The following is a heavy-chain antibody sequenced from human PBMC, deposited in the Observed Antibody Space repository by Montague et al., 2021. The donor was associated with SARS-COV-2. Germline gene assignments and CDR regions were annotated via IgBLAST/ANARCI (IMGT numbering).Heavy chain of an antibody. V-gene: IGHV4-34*01. CDR2: INHSGST. J-gene: IGHJ6*02. CDR1: SESFRGYY. D-gene: IGHD3-10*01. Sequence: SETLSLTCAVSSESFRGYYWSWIRQPPRKGLEWIGEINHSGSTTYNPSLESRVSISVDTSNKQFSLKVTSVTAADTAVYYCARLGAITLVRGITKADFSNYGMDVWGQGTTVTVSS. CDR3: ARLGAITLVRGITKADFSNYGMDV.